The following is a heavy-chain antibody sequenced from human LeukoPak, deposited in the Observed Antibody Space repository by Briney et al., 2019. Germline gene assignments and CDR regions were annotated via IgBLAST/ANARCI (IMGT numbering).Heavy chain of an antibody. Sequence: GGSLRLSCAASGFTFDDYGMSWVRQAPGKGLEWVSGINWNGGSTGYADSVKGRFTISRDNAKNSLYLQMNSLRAEDTAVYYCARDPYSGTYGDTYYYYMDVWGKGTTVTISS. CDR1: GFTFDDYG. CDR2: INWNGGST. D-gene: IGHD1-26*01. J-gene: IGHJ6*03. CDR3: ARDPYSGTYGDTYYYYMDV. V-gene: IGHV3-20*04.